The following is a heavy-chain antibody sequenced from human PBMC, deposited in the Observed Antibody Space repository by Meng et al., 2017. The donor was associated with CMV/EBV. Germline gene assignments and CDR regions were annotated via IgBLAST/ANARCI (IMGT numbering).Heavy chain of an antibody. CDR3: ASMTTRGMDV. CDR2: IKQDGSEK. Sequence: LSCAACGFTYSSYWMSWVRQAPGKGVEWVANIKQDGSEKYYVDSVKGRFTISRDNAKNSLYLQMNSLRAEDTAVYYCASMTTRGMDVWGQGTTVTVSS. V-gene: IGHV3-7*01. J-gene: IGHJ6*02. CDR1: GFTYSSYW. D-gene: IGHD4-11*01.